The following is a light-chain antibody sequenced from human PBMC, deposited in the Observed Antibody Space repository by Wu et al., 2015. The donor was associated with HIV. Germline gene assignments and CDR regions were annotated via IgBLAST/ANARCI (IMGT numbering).Light chain of an antibody. CDR2: GAS. CDR1: QSVSSSF. Sequence: EIVLTQSPGTLSLSPGESATLSCRASQSVSSSFLAWYQQRPGQAPRLLIYGASSRATGIPDRFSGSGSGTDFTLTISRLEPEDFAVYYCQQYDNSRNTFGQGTKLEIK. V-gene: IGKV3-20*01. J-gene: IGKJ2*01. CDR3: QQYDNSRNT.